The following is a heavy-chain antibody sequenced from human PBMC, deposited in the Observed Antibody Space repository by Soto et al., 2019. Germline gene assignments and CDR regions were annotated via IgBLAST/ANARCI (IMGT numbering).Heavy chain of an antibody. CDR2: IYYSGST. V-gene: IGHV4-39*01. CDR1: GGSISSSSYY. J-gene: IGHJ4*02. CDR3: ARLGLLWFGESQYYFDY. Sequence: QLQLQESGPGLVKPSETLSLTCTVSGGSISSSSYYWGWIRQPPGKGLEWIGSIYYSGSTYYNPSLKSRVTISVDTSKNQFSLKLSSVTAADTAVYYCARLGLLWFGESQYYFDYWGQGTLVTVSS. D-gene: IGHD3-10*01.